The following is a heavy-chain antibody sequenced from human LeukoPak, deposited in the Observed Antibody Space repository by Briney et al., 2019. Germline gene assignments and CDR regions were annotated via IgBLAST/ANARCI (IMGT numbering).Heavy chain of an antibody. Sequence: KPSETLSLTCTVSGGSISGHYWSWIRQPPGKGLEWIGYVYYSGSANYNASLKSRVTMPLDTSKNQLSLKLTSVTAADTAVYYCARGGWSYDHWGQGTLVTVSS. CDR2: VYYSGSA. CDR3: ARGGWSYDH. V-gene: IGHV4-59*11. J-gene: IGHJ4*02. D-gene: IGHD2-15*01. CDR1: GGSISGHY.